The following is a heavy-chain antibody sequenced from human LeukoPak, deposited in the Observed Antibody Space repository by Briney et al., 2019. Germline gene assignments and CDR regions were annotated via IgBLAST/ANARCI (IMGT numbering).Heavy chain of an antibody. CDR2: ISWNSGSI. D-gene: IGHD6-13*01. V-gene: IGHV3-9*03. Sequence: GRSLRLSCAASGFTFDDYAMHWVRQAPGKGLEWVSGISWNSGSIGYADSVKGRFTISRDNAKNSLYLQMNSLRAEDMALYYCAAHHTAGTAAAEPTTGFDYWGQGTLVTVSS. J-gene: IGHJ4*02. CDR1: GFTFDDYA. CDR3: AAHHTAGTAAAEPTTGFDY.